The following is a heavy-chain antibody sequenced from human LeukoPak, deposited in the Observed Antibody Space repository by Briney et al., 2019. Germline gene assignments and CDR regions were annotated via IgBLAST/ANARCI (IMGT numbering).Heavy chain of an antibody. Sequence: PGGSLRLSCAASGFTFSSYAMHWVRQAPVKGLEWVAVISYDGSNKYYADSVKGRFTISRNNSKNTLYLQMNSLRAEDTAVYYCARTYDGSGYYYDGYWGQGTLVTVSS. CDR2: ISYDGSNK. CDR1: GFTFSSYA. D-gene: IGHD3-22*01. J-gene: IGHJ4*02. CDR3: ARTYDGSGYYYDGY. V-gene: IGHV3-30-3*01.